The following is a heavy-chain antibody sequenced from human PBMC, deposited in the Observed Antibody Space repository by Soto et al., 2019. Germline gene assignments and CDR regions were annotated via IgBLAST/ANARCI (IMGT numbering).Heavy chain of an antibody. CDR2: IYYSGST. CDR3: ARDESVRGVKGPYGMDV. CDR1: GGSISSGGYY. D-gene: IGHD3-10*02. V-gene: IGHV4-31*03. J-gene: IGHJ6*02. Sequence: SETLSLTCTVSGGSISSGGYYWSWIRQHPGKGLEWIGYIYYSGSTYYNPSLKSRVTISVDTSKNQFSLKLSSVTAADTAVYYCARDESVRGVKGPYGMDVWGQGTTVTVSS.